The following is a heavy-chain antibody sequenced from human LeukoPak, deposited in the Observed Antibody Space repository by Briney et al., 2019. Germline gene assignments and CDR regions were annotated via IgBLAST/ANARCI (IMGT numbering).Heavy chain of an antibody. J-gene: IGHJ3*02. CDR3: AREMGSSGPEDAFDI. V-gene: IGHV3-21*01. CDR2: ISSSSSYI. Sequence: GGSLRLSCAASGFTFSSYSMNWVRQAPGKGLEWVSSISSSSSYIYYADSVKGRFTISRDNAKNSLYLQMDSLRAEDTAVYYCAREMGSSGPEDAFDIWGQGTMVTVSS. D-gene: IGHD3-22*01. CDR1: GFTFSSYS.